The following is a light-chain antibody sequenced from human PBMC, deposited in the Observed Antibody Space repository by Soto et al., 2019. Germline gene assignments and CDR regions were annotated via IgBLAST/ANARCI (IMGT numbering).Light chain of an antibody. V-gene: IGKV3-11*01. CDR2: DAS. J-gene: IGKJ5*01. CDR1: QSVKTL. Sequence: LVLNQSPATLSLSTGERATLSCRASQSVKTLLVWYQQRPGQAPRLLIHDASQRAAGTPARFSGSGFGTDFSLTISCREPEDAAVYYGQQRSNVPPITFGLGTLLEI. CDR3: QQRSNVPPIT.